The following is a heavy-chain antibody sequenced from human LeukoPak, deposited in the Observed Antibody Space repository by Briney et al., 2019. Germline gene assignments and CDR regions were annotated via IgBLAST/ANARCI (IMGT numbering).Heavy chain of an antibody. CDR1: EFTFSHYG. J-gene: IGHJ4*02. V-gene: IGHV3-30*02. D-gene: IGHD2-2*01. Sequence: PRGSLRLSCTASEFTFSHYGMHWVRQAPGKGLEWVTFIRFDGSNTYYGNSVKGRFTISRDNAKRTLYLQMNSLRPEDTAVYYCAKGLPFDGSTYFDDWGQGSLVTVSP. CDR3: AKGLPFDGSTYFDD. CDR2: IRFDGSNT.